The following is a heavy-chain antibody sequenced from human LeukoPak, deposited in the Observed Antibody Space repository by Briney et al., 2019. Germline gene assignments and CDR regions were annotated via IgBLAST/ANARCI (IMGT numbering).Heavy chain of an antibody. CDR2: IKQDGSEK. CDR3: ARYTDYDLSF. D-gene: IGHD3-3*01. V-gene: IGHV3-7*01. Sequence: SGGSLRLSCAASGYTFSSYWMSWVRQAPGKGLEWLANIKQDGSEKYYVGSVKGRFTISRDNPKNSLFLQMNSLRAEDTAVYYCARYTDYDLSFWGQGTLVTVSS. CDR1: GYTFSSYW. J-gene: IGHJ4*02.